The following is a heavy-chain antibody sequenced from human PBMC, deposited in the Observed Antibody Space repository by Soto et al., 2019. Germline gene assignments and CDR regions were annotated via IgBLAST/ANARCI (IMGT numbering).Heavy chain of an antibody. CDR3: ARADGDFFYQFDY. D-gene: IGHD4-17*01. CDR1: GYSISSGYF. CDR2: IFHTGST. V-gene: IGHV4-38-2*01. J-gene: IGHJ4*02. Sequence: XETLSLTCAVSGYSISSGYFWCCIRQSPGKGLEWIGSIFHTGSTFYNPSLKSRVTISVDTSKNQFSLKLSSVTAADTAVYYCARADGDFFYQFDYWGQGTLVTVSS.